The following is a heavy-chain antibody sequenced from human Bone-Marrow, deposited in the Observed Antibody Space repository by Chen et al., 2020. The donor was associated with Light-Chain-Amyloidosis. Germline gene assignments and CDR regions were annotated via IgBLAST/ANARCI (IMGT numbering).Heavy chain of an antibody. D-gene: IGHD6-6*01. CDR3: AMPRYSSSSFYHGMGA. CDR1: GFTFSTYG. V-gene: IGHV3-30*03. Sequence: QVQLVESGGGVVQPGGSLRLSCAASGFTFSTYGMHWVRQAPGKGLEWVALISYDGTKKYYADSVKGRFTISRDNSENTLYLQMDSLRAEDTSVYYCAMPRYSSSSFYHGMGAWGQGTTVTVSS. CDR2: ISYDGTKK. J-gene: IGHJ6*02.